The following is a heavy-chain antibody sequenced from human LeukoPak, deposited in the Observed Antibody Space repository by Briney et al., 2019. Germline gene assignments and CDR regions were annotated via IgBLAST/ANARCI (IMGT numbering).Heavy chain of an antibody. CDR1: GGSISSYY. CDR2: IYYSGST. D-gene: IGHD3-10*01. Sequence: SETLSLTCTVSGGSISSYYWSWIRQPPGKGLEWIGYIYYSGSTNYNPSLKSRVTISVDTSKNQFSLKLSSVTAADTAVYYCARDSNYYGSGSNYYYGMDVWGRGTTVTVSS. J-gene: IGHJ6*02. V-gene: IGHV4-59*01. CDR3: ARDSNYYGSGSNYYYGMDV.